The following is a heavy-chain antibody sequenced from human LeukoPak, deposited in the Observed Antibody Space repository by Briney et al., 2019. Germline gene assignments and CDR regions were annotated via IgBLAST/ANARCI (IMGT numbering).Heavy chain of an antibody. Sequence: SETLSLTCAVYGGSFSGYYWSWIRQPPGEGLEWIGEINHSGSTNYNPSLKSRVTISVDTSKNQFSLKLSSVTAADTAVYYCARVDTAMVTPAFDIWGQGTMVTVSS. D-gene: IGHD5-18*01. CDR1: GGSFSGYY. J-gene: IGHJ3*02. CDR3: ARVDTAMVTPAFDI. CDR2: INHSGST. V-gene: IGHV4-34*01.